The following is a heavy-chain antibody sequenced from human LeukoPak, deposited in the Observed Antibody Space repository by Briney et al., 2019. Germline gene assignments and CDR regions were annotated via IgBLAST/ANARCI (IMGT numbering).Heavy chain of an antibody. D-gene: IGHD3-10*01. CDR2: T. CDR3: AKDATRGYYGSGSYYQPYYFDY. Sequence: TYYADSVKGRFTISRDNSKNTLYLQMISLRAEDTAVYYCAKDATRGYYGSGSYYQPYYFDYWGQGTLVTVSS. V-gene: IGHV3-30*02. J-gene: IGHJ4*02.